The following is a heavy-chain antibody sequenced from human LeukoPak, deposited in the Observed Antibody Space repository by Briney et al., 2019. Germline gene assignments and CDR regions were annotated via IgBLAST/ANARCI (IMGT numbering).Heavy chain of an antibody. CDR2: ISYDGSNK. CDR1: GFTFSSYA. V-gene: IGHV3-30-3*01. CDR3: ARAGRDSSGYYLIHYLDY. J-gene: IGHJ4*02. D-gene: IGHD3-22*01. Sequence: AGGSLRLSCAASGFTFSSYAMHWVRQAPGKGLEWVAVISYDGSNKYYADSVKGRFTISRDNSKNTLYLQMNSLRAEDTAVYYCARAGRDSSGYYLIHYLDYWGQGTLVTVSS.